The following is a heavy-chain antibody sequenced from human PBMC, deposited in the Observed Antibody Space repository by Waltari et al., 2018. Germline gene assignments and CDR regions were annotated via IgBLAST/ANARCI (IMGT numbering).Heavy chain of an antibody. J-gene: IGHJ6*03. D-gene: IGHD4-4*01. CDR2: IIPIFGTA. V-gene: IGHV1-69*01. CDR1: GGTFSRYA. CDR3: AKDYSNGYMDV. Sequence: QVQLVQSGAEVKKPGSSVKVPCKASGGTFSRYAITWVRQAPGQGLEWMGGIIPIFGTANYAQKFQGRVTITADESTSTAYMELSSLRSEDTAVYYCAKDYSNGYMDVWGKGTTVTVSS.